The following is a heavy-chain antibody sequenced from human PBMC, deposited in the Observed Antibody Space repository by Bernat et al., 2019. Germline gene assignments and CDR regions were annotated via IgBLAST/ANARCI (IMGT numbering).Heavy chain of an antibody. V-gene: IGHV3-30-3*01. CDR1: GFTFGSYA. D-gene: IGHD3-10*01. CDR2: ISYDGSNK. Sequence: QVQLVESGGGVVQPGRSLRLSCAASGFTFGSYAIHWVRQAPGKGLEWVAVISYDGSNKYYADSVKGRFTISRDNSKNTLYLQMNSLRAEDTAVYYCARAYYYDSGSYYSAFDYWGQGTLVTVSS. J-gene: IGHJ4*02. CDR3: ARAYYYDSGSYYSAFDY.